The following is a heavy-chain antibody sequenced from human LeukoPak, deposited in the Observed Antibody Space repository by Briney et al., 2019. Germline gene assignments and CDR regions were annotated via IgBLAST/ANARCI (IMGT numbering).Heavy chain of an antibody. CDR2: ISSSSSYV. J-gene: IGHJ5*02. V-gene: IGHV3-21*01. Sequence: GGSLRLSCAASGFTFSSYSMNWVRQAPGKGLEWVSSISSSSSYVYYADSVKGRFTISRDNAKNSLYLQMNSLRAEDTAVYYCARDISGVLRTWGQGTLVTVSS. CDR3: ARDISGVLRT. CDR1: GFTFSSYS. D-gene: IGHD2-8*01.